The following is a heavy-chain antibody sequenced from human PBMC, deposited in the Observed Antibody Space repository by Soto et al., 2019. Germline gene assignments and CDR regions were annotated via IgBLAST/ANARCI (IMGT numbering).Heavy chain of an antibody. J-gene: IGHJ4*02. Sequence: QVQLQESGPELVKPSQTLSLTCTVSGGSISSNGHYWTWIRQHPGKGREWIAYIYYTGNTYYNPSLKSRLSISVDTSKNQFSLKLRSVTAADTAVYYCAREQWGFDSWGQGTLVTVSS. D-gene: IGHD6-19*01. CDR3: AREQWGFDS. CDR2: IYYTGNT. CDR1: GGSISSNGHY. V-gene: IGHV4-31*03.